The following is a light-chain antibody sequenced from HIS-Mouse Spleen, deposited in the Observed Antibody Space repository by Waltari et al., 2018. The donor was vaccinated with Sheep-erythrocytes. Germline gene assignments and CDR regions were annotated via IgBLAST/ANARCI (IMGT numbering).Light chain of an antibody. Sequence: QSALTQPRSVSGSPGQSVTISCTGTSSDVGGYNYVSWYQQHPGKAPKLMIYDVSNRPSGCPDRFSGSKSGTTASLTISGLQAEDEADYYCCSYAGSYNHVFATGTKVTVL. V-gene: IGLV2-11*01. CDR2: DVS. CDR3: CSYAGSYNHV. CDR1: SSDVGGYNY. J-gene: IGLJ1*01.